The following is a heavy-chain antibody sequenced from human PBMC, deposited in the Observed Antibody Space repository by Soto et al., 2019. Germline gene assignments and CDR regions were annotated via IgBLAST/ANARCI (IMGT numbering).Heavy chain of an antibody. D-gene: IGHD1-26*01. V-gene: IGHV1-69*01. CDR1: GGTFSSYP. Sequence: QVQLVQSGAEVKKPGSSVKVSCKASGGTFSSYPISWVRQAPGQGLEWMGGIIPIFGTANYAQKFQGRVTITADESTSTAYMELCSLRTEDKGVYYCAREVGATLNWFDPWGQGTAVTVSS. CDR3: AREVGATLNWFDP. CDR2: IIPIFGTA. J-gene: IGHJ5*02.